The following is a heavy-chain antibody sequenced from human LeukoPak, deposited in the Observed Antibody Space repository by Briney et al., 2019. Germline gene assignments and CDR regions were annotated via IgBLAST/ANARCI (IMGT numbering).Heavy chain of an antibody. CDR1: GFSFSSYS. CDR2: ISSYTIT. V-gene: IGHV3-48*01. CDR3: ARSGHSNGWYYFDY. D-gene: IGHD6-19*01. J-gene: IGHJ4*02. Sequence: GGFLRLSCAAGGFSFSSYSMNWVRQAPGKRLEWIAYISSYTITYYADFVKGRFTISRDNAKKSLDLQMNSLRAEDTAVYYCARSGHSNGWYYFDYWGLGALVTVSS.